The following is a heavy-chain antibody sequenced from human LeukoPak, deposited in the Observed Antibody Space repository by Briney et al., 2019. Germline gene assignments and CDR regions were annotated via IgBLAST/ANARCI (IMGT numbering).Heavy chain of an antibody. CDR2: IYYSGST. D-gene: IGHD4-11*01. Sequence: LRLSCAASGFTVSSSYISWVRQPPGKGLEWIGYIYYSGSTYYNPSLKSRVTISVDTSQNQFSLKLSSVTAADTAVYYCARVYSNSATFDYWGQGTLVTVSS. CDR3: ARVYSNSATFDY. CDR1: GFTVSSSY. J-gene: IGHJ4*02. V-gene: IGHV4-30-4*08.